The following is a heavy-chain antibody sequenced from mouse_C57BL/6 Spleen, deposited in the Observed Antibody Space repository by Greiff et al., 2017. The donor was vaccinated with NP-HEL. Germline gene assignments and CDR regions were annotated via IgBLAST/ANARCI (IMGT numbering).Heavy chain of an antibody. CDR2: ISYDGSN. CDR1: GYSITSGYY. Sequence: DVKLQESGPGLVKPSQSLSLTCSVTGYSITSGYYWNWIRQFPGNKLEWMGYISYDGSNNYNPSLKNRISITRDTSKNQFFLKLNSVTTEDTATYYCARWDGSSYGYWGQGTTLTVSS. D-gene: IGHD1-1*01. V-gene: IGHV3-6*01. J-gene: IGHJ2*01. CDR3: ARWDGSSYGY.